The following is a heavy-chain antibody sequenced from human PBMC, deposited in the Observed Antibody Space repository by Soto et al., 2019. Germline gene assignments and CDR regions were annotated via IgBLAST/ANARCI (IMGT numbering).Heavy chain of an antibody. Sequence: QAQLVQSGAEVKKPGSSVKVSCKASGGTFNRETFSWVRQAPGQGLQWMGRIIPVLDLADYAQKFEGRVTITADTSTTTGYLDLSGLGSDDTAVYYCARGGKLGGDLDVWGKGTPVIVSS. J-gene: IGHJ6*04. V-gene: IGHV1-69*02. CDR1: GGTFNRET. D-gene: IGHD3-10*01. CDR3: ARGGKLGGDLDV. CDR2: IIPVLDLA.